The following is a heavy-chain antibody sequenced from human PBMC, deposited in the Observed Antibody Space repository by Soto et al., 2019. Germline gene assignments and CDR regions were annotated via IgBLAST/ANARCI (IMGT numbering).Heavy chain of an antibody. V-gene: IGHV1-8*01. D-gene: IGHD6-19*01. Sequence: QVQLVQSGAEVKKPGASVKVSCKASGYTFTSYDINWVRQAAGHGLEWMGWMDPKSGYTDYAQKFQGRVTMTRNTSISTAYMELSSLRSEDTAVYYCARGRGWRDIWGQGTLVTVSS. CDR1: GYTFTSYD. CDR2: MDPKSGYT. CDR3: ARGRGWRDI. J-gene: IGHJ4*02.